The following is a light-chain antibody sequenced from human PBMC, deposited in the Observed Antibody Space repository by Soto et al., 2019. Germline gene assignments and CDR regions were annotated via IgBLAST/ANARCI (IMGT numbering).Light chain of an antibody. Sequence: DIQMTQSPSSLSASVGDRVTITCQASQDIRNYLNWYQQKPGKAPKIVIYDAANLETGVPSRFSGSGSGTDFTFTISSLQHEHIATYYCQQYDNLYTFGQGTKLEIK. CDR2: DAA. V-gene: IGKV1-33*01. CDR1: QDIRNY. CDR3: QQYDNLYT. J-gene: IGKJ2*01.